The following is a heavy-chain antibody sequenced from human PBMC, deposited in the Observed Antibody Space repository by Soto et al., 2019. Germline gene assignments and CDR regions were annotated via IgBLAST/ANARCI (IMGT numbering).Heavy chain of an antibody. CDR2: IRDGGSNT. V-gene: IGHV3-23*01. CDR3: AKTIVTTGWYGRFDY. Sequence: GGSLRLSCAASGFTFSSYGMNWVRQAPGKGLEWVSSIRDGGSNTYYADSVKGRLTISRDNSKNTLYLQMNSLRADDTAIYYCAKTIVTTGWYGRFDYWGQGTLVTVSS. J-gene: IGHJ4*02. D-gene: IGHD6-19*01. CDR1: GFTFSSYG.